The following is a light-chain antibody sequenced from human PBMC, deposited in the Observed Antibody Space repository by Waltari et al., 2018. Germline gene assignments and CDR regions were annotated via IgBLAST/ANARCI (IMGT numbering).Light chain of an antibody. J-gene: IGLJ2*01. V-gene: IGLV3-19*01. Sequence: SFKLLQAPAVSVAWGQTVRITCQGTSLRSYLPSWYQQKPGQAPVLVIYGKNNRPSGIPDRFSGSSSGNTASLTITGAQAEDEADYYCNSRDTSAHVVFGGGTKLTVL. CDR1: SLRSYL. CDR3: NSRDTSAHVV. CDR2: GKN.